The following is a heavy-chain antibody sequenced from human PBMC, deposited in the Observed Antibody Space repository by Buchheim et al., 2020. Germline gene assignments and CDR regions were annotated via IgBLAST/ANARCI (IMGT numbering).Heavy chain of an antibody. CDR2: ISYDGSNK. CDR3: ARSKVAATQYGDYGMDV. J-gene: IGHJ6*02. Sequence: QVQLVESGGGVVQPGRSLSLSCAASGFTFSSYAMHWVRQAPGKGLEWVAVISYDGSNKYYADSVKGRFTISRDNSKNTLYLQMNSLRAEDTAVYYCARSKVAATQYGDYGMDVWGQGTT. CDR1: GFTFSSYA. D-gene: IGHD2-15*01. V-gene: IGHV3-30-3*01.